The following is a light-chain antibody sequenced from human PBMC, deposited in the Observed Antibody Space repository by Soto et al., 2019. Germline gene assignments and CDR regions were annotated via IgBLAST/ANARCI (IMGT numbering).Light chain of an antibody. CDR1: SGHSSYI. Sequence: QLVLTQSSSASASLGSSVKLTCTLSSGHSSYIIAWHQQQPGKAPRYLMKLEGSGSYNKGSGVPDRFSGSSSGADRYLTISNLQSEDEADYSCETWDSNTHVVFGGGTKLTVL. J-gene: IGLJ2*01. V-gene: IGLV4-60*03. CDR2: LEGSGSY. CDR3: ETWDSNTHVV.